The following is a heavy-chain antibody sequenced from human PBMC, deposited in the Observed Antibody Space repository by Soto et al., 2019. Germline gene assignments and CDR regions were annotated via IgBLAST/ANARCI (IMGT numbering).Heavy chain of an antibody. V-gene: IGHV1-2*02. CDR2: INPATGAA. CDR3: ARGGGVGVAGSAAFDM. J-gene: IGHJ3*02. D-gene: IGHD3-3*01. CDR1: GYLVTAYY. Sequence: QLHLVQSGAVVKQPGASVTVSCSASGYLVTAYYMHWVRQAPGRGLEWMGGINPATGAAKYTQTFQGRVTMTRDTSTSTVFMELSGLTSEDTAVFYCARGGGVGVAGSAAFDMWGQGTVVTVSS.